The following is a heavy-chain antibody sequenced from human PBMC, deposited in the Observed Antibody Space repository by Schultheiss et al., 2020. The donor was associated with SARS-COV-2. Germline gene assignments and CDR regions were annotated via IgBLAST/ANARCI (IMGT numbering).Heavy chain of an antibody. CDR2: IYWDDDK. CDR3: AHSRYSSSGPFSSDFDY. D-gene: IGHD6-6*01. Sequence: SGPTLVKPTQTLTLTCTFSGFSLSTSGVGVGWIRQPPGKALEWLALIYWDDDKRYSPSLKSRLTITKDTSKNQVVLTMTNMDPVDTATYYCAHSRYSSSGPFSSDFDYWGQGTLVTVAS. CDR1: GFSLSTSGVG. V-gene: IGHV2-5*02. J-gene: IGHJ4*02.